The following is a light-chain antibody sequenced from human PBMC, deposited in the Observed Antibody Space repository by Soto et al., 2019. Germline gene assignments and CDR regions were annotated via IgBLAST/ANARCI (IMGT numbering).Light chain of an antibody. CDR1: HSADTY. J-gene: IGKJ3*01. CDR3: QHRYGFT. V-gene: IGKV3-11*01. Sequence: EIVLTQSPATLSLSPGERTTLSCRASHSADTYLAWYQHEPGQAPRLLIHDASIRATGVPARFSGSGSGTDFTLTISSLEPEDFAVYYCQHRYGFTFGPGTKVDIK. CDR2: DAS.